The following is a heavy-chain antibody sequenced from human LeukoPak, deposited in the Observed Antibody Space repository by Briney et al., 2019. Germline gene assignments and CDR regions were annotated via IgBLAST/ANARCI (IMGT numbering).Heavy chain of an antibody. D-gene: IGHD2-15*01. Sequence: GASVNVSCKASGDTFSMNTFSWVRQAPGQGLEWMGRIIPIPDIANYPQKFQGRVTITADILTSTTYMELSSLRSDDTAVYYCARDHCSGGTCLGGHWGQGTLVTVSS. CDR3: ARDHCSGGTCLGGH. J-gene: IGHJ4*02. V-gene: IGHV1-69*04. CDR2: IIPIPDIA. CDR1: GDTFSMNT.